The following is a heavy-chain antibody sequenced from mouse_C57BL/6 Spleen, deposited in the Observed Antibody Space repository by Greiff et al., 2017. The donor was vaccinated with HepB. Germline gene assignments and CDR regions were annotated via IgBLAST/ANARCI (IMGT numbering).Heavy chain of an antibody. CDR2: IDPETGGT. J-gene: IGHJ2*01. D-gene: IGHD3-2*02. Sequence: QVQLQQSGAELVRPGASVTLSCKASGYTFTDYEMHWVKQTPVHGLEWMGAIDPETGGTAYNQKFKGKAILTADKSSSTAYMELRSLTSEDSAVYYCTRGESSSGYGYFGYWGQGTTLTVSS. CDR1: GYTFTDYE. V-gene: IGHV1-15*01. CDR3: TRGESSSGYGYFGY.